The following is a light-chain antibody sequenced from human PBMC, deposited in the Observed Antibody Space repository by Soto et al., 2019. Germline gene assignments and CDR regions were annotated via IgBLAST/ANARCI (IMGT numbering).Light chain of an antibody. J-gene: IGKJ2*01. CDR1: QSVGTY. CDR3: QQYGISQNT. CDR2: DSS. Sequence: EIVLTQSPATLSLSPGERATLSCRASQSVGTYFAWYQQKPGQAPRLLIYDSSNRATGIPARFSGSGSGTDFTPTISSLEPEDFAVYYCQQYGISQNTFGQGTKLEIK. V-gene: IGKV3-11*01.